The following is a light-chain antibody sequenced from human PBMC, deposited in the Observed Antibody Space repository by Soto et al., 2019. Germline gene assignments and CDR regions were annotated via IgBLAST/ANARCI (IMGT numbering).Light chain of an antibody. CDR2: GVF. CDR1: QSLTNTF. CDR3: QQYAFSPRT. V-gene: IGKV3-20*01. J-gene: IGKJ1*01. Sequence: VVLTQSPGTLSLSPGEGATLSCRASQSLTNTFFTWYQQKPGQAPRLLIYGVFSRATGVPDRFSGGGSGTDFTLSISRLEPEDSAVYFCQQYAFSPRTFGQGTKVEVK.